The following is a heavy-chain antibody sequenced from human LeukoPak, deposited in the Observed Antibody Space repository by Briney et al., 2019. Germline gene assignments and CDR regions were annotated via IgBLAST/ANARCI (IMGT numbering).Heavy chain of an antibody. CDR3: AKGSRRGFSYGYTLPRYWYFDL. D-gene: IGHD5-18*01. V-gene: IGHV3-23*01. Sequence: GGTLRLSCAASGFTFSSYGMSWVRHAPGKGLEGVSAISGSGGSTYYADSVKGRFTISRDNSKNTLYLQMNSLRAEDTAVYYCAKGSRRGFSYGYTLPRYWYFDLWGRGTLVTVSS. J-gene: IGHJ2*01. CDR2: ISGSGGST. CDR1: GFTFSSYG.